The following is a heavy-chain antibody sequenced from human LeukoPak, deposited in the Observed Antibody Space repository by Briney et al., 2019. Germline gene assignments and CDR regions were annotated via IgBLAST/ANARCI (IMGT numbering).Heavy chain of an antibody. CDR1: GFTFSSYW. V-gene: IGHV3-7*01. J-gene: IGHJ6*03. CDR2: IKQDGSEK. CDR3: ARKYYDFWSGYYGGGYYYYMDV. D-gene: IGHD3-3*01. Sequence: GGSLRLSCAASGFTFSSYWMSWVRQAPGRGLEWVANIKQDGSEKYYVDSVKGRFTISRDNAKNSLYLQMNSLRAEDTAVYYCARKYYDFWSGYYGGGYYYYMDVWGKGTTVTVSS.